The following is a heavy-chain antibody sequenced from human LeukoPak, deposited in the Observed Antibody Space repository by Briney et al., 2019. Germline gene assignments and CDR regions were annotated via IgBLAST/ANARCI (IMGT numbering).Heavy chain of an antibody. CDR2: IYTSGST. J-gene: IGHJ4*02. CDR3: AGMSAGYGSGWYLGYYFDY. CDR1: GGSISSGSYY. Sequence: SETLSLTCTVSGGSISSGSYYWSWIRQPAGKGLEWIGRIYTSGSTNYNPSLKSRVTISVDTSKNQFSLKLSSVTAADTAVYYCAGMSAGYGSGWYLGYYFDYWGQGTPVTVSS. D-gene: IGHD6-19*01. V-gene: IGHV4-61*02.